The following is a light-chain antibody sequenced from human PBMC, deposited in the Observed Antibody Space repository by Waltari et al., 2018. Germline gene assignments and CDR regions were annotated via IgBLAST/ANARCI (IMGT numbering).Light chain of an antibody. CDR1: QSVGRS. CDR3: QKYERLPAT. V-gene: IGKV3-20*01. J-gene: IGKJ1*01. Sequence: SCRASQSVGRSLTWYQQKPGQAPRRLIYGTSTRATGIPDRFSGSGSGTDFSLTISRQEPEDFAVYYCQKYERLPATFGQGTKVEIK. CDR2: GTS.